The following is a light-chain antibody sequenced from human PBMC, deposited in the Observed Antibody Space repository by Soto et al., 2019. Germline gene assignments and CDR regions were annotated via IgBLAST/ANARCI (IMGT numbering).Light chain of an antibody. Sequence: QSVLTQPPSASGTPGQRVTISWSGSSSNIGSNYVYWYQQLPGTAPKLLIYRNNQRPSGVPDRFSGSKSGTSASLAISGLRSEDEADYYCAAWDDSLSAGVFGGGTKLTVL. CDR2: RNN. CDR1: SSNIGSNY. V-gene: IGLV1-47*01. CDR3: AAWDDSLSAGV. J-gene: IGLJ3*02.